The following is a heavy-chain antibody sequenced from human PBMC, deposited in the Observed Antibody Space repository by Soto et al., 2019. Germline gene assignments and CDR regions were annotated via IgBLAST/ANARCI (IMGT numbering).Heavy chain of an antibody. V-gene: IGHV3-23*01. J-gene: IGHJ5*02. D-gene: IGHD3-10*01. CDR3: AKSMVRGVKVNWFDP. Sequence: GGSLRLSCAASGFTFSSYAMSWVRQAPGKGLEWVSAISGSGASTYYADSVKGRFAISRDNSKDTLYLQMNSLRAEDTAVYYCAKSMVRGVKVNWFDPWGQGTLVTVSS. CDR1: GFTFSSYA. CDR2: ISGSGAST.